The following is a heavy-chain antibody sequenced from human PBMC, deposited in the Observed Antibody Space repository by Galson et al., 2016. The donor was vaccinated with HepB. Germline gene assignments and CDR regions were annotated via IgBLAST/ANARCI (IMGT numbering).Heavy chain of an antibody. V-gene: IGHV1-69*13. CDR3: ATDPGDTLPGNYFDN. CDR1: RNTFDNYI. CDR2: IIPIFATP. J-gene: IGHJ4*02. D-gene: IGHD3-16*01. Sequence: SVKVSCKASRNTFDNYIITWVRQAPGQGLEWTGGIIPIFATPMYAQKFQGRVTITADDSTSTAYMELTSLRFDDTAVYYCATDPGDTLPGNYFDNWGQGTLVTVSS.